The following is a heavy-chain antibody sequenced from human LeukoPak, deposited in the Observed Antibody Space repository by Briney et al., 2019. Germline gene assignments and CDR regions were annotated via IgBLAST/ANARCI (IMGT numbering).Heavy chain of an antibody. Sequence: GGSLRLSCAASGFTFSSYAVSWVRQAPGKGREWGSAINGSGGSTYYADYEKSRFTSSRDNSKNTLYLQMNSLRGEDTAVYYCAKRGFGELLGYYYYYMDVWGKGTTVTVSS. CDR2: INGSGGST. J-gene: IGHJ6*03. D-gene: IGHD3-10*01. V-gene: IGHV3-23*01. CDR1: GFTFSSYA. CDR3: AKRGFGELLGYYYYYMDV.